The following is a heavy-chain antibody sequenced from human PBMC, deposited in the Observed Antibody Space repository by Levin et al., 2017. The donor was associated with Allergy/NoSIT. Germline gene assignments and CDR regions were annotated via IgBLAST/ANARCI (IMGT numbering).Heavy chain of an antibody. D-gene: IGHD6-19*01. J-gene: IGHJ4*02. V-gene: IGHV5-51*01. CDR2: IYPGDSDT. Sequence: GESLKISCKGSGYSFTSYWIGWVRQMPGKGLEWMGIIYPGDSDTRYSPSFQGQVTISADKSISTAYLQWSSLKASDTAMYYCARVEIRYSSGLSWGLGAVAPGLDYWGQGTLVTVSS. CDR1: GYSFTSYW. CDR3: ARVEIRYSSGLSWGLGAVAPGLDY.